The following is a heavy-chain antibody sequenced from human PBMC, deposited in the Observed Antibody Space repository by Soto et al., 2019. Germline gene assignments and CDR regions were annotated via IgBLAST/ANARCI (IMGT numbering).Heavy chain of an antibody. J-gene: IGHJ6*02. CDR3: VRDGCIDNRCYIYGMDV. V-gene: IGHV3-7*03. Sequence: VQLVESGGDLVQPGGSLRLSCAASGFTFTNFWMSWVRQAPGKGLEWVANIEGDGSAKNYLDSVKGRFTISRDNAKNSLYLQMSSLRAEDTAVYYCVRDGCIDNRCYIYGMDVWGQGTTVTVSS. D-gene: IGHD3-10*01. CDR1: GFTFTNFW. CDR2: IEGDGSAK.